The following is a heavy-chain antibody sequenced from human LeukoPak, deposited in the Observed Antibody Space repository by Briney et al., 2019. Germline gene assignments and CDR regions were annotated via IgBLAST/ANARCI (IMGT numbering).Heavy chain of an antibody. CDR3: ARAKYYYDSSGYHDAFDI. CDR2: IYYSGST. D-gene: IGHD3-22*01. V-gene: IGHV4-30-4*08. CDR1: GGSISSGDYY. Sequence: PSETLSLTCTVSGGSISSGDYYWSWIRQPPGKGLEWIGYIYYSGSTYYNPSLKSRVTISVDTSKNQFSLKLSSVTAADTAVYYCARAKYYYDSSGYHDAFDIWGQGTMATVSS. J-gene: IGHJ3*02.